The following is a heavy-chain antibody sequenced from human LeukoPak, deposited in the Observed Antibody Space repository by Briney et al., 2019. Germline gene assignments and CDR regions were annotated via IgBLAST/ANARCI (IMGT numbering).Heavy chain of an antibody. Sequence: GGSLRLSCAASGFTFSIYGMHWVRQALGKGLEWVAVIWNDGSNKYYADSVKGRFTISRDNSKNTLYLQMNSLRAEDTAVYSCARASGPCDFWGQGTLVTVSS. CDR3: ARASGPCDF. D-gene: IGHD3-10*01. CDR1: GFTFSIYG. J-gene: IGHJ4*02. V-gene: IGHV3-33*01. CDR2: IWNDGSNK.